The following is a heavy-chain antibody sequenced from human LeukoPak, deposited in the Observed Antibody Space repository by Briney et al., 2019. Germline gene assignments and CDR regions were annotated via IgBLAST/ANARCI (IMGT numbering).Heavy chain of an antibody. D-gene: IGHD2-2*01. Sequence: SQTLSLTCTVSGGSISSGDYYWRWIRQPPGKGLEWIGYIYYSGSTYYNPSLKSRVTISVDTSKNQFSLKLSSVTAADTAVYYCARVLYAPGAFDIWGQGTMVTVSS. CDR3: ARVLYAPGAFDI. J-gene: IGHJ3*02. CDR2: IYYSGST. CDR1: GGSISSGDYY. V-gene: IGHV4-30-4*01.